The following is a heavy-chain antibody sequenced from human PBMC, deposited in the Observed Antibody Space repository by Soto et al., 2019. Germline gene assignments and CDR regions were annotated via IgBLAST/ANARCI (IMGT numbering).Heavy chain of an antibody. J-gene: IGHJ4*02. D-gene: IGHD3-3*01. CDR2: LSYGAKNK. V-gene: IGHV3-30*03. CDR3: VREEFEDGRGHFTN. CDR1: GFTFSASV. Sequence: QVLLVESGGGVVQPGGSLRLSCAASGFTFSASVMHWVRQAPGKGLEWMAILSYGAKNKYYADSVKGRFTISRDISESTLYLQIDSLRTEDTAVYYCVREEFEDGRGHFTNWGQGTLVSGSS.